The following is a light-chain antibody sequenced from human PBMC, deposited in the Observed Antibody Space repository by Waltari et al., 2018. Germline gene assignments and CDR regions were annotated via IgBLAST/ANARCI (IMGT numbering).Light chain of an antibody. CDR3: AAWDDSLNGRWV. CDR2: RSD. J-gene: IGLJ3*02. CDR1: APTIGNNV. V-gene: IGLV1-44*01. Sequence: QSVLTQPPSASGTPGQGVTIPCSGGAPTIGNNVVNWYQQVPGKAPKLLIYRSDRRPAGVPDRFSDSKSGTSASLAISGLQSEDEADYYCAAWDDSLNGRWVFGGGTKVTVL.